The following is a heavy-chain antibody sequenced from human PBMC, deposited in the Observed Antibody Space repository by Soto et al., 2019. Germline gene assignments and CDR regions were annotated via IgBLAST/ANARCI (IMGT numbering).Heavy chain of an antibody. CDR1: GFTFDDYT. Sequence: GGSLRLSCAASGFTFDDYTMHWVRQAPGKGLEWVSLISWDGGSTYYADSVKGRFTISRDNSKNSLYLQMNSLRTEDTAWYYCAKDGDLGAFDIWGQGTMVTVSS. V-gene: IGHV3-43*01. D-gene: IGHD3-10*01. CDR3: AKDGDLGAFDI. J-gene: IGHJ3*02. CDR2: ISWDGGST.